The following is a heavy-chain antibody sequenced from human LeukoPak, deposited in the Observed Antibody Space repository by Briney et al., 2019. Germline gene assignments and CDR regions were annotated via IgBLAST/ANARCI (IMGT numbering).Heavy chain of an antibody. V-gene: IGHV1-69*13. CDR1: GGTFSSYA. Sequence: SVKVSCKASGGTFSSYAISWVRQAPGQGLEWMGGIIPIFGTANYAQKFQGRVTITADESTSTAYMELSSLRSEDTAVYYCARISYYDFWSGYSWGQGILVTVSS. J-gene: IGHJ4*02. CDR2: IIPIFGTA. CDR3: ARISYYDFWSGYS. D-gene: IGHD3-3*01.